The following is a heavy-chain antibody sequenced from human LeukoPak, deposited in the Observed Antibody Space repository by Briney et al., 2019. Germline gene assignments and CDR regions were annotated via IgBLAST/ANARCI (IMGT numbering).Heavy chain of an antibody. Sequence: ASVKVSCRASNYIFSNYGISWVRRAPGQGLEWMGWISGHNGKTDYSAKFHGRVTLTTDTSTSTAYMEVRSLTSDDTAVYFCARDSMVVVTTHDAFEIWGQGTMVTVSS. CDR1: NYIFSNYG. CDR3: ARDSMVVVTTHDAFEI. CDR2: ISGHNGKT. D-gene: IGHD3-22*01. J-gene: IGHJ3*02. V-gene: IGHV1-18*01.